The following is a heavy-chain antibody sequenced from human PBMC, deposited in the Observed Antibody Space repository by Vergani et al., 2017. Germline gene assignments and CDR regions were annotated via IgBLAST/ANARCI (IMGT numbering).Heavy chain of an antibody. V-gene: IGHV4-39*01. CDR3: ARRGIAAPIDY. CDR2: IYYSGST. J-gene: IGHJ4*02. Sequence: QLQLQESGPGLVKPSETLSLTCTVSGGSISSSSNYWGWIRQPPGKGLEWIGSIYYSGSTYYNPSLKSRVTISVDTSKNQFSLKLSSVTAADTAVYYCARRGIAAPIDYWGQGTLVTVSS. D-gene: IGHD6-13*01. CDR1: GGSISSSSNY.